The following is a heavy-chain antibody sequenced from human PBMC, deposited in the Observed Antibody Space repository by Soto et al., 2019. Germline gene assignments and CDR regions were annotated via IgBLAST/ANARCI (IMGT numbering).Heavy chain of an antibody. V-gene: IGHV3-48*03. CDR3: VRYCGTTLCNGVATRTFDY. J-gene: IGHJ4*02. Sequence: AETLRLSCTASRFTFSAYEMHWVRQAPGKGLEWVSYISTSGSTVYYADSVMGRLTVSRDNTRNSLYLQMDSLRDEDTALYYCVRYCGTTLCNGVATRTFDYWGQGPLVTVS. CDR1: RFTFSAYE. D-gene: IGHD5-12*01. CDR2: ISTSGSTV.